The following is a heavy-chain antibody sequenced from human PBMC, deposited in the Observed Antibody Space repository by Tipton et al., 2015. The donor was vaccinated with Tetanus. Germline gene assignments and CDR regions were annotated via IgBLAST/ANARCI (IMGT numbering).Heavy chain of an antibody. CDR2: INHSGST. D-gene: IGHD5-18*01. V-gene: IGHV4-34*01. Sequence: GLVKPSETLSLTCTVSGGSFSLYYWSWIRQSPGKGLEWIGEINHSGSTTYSPSFKSRVTISVDTPKNQFSLKLTSLTVADTAVYYCARGGSYSYGPRGFDLWGRGTLVTVSS. CDR3: ARGGSYSYGPRGFDL. J-gene: IGHJ2*01. CDR1: GGSFSLYY.